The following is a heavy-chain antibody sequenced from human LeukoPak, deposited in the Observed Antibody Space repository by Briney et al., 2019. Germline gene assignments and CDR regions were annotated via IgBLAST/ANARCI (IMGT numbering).Heavy chain of an antibody. CDR3: ARDLWSGYPDDY. CDR1: GYTFTGYY. D-gene: IGHD3-3*01. J-gene: IGHJ4*02. CDR2: INPNSGGT. V-gene: IGHV1-2*02. Sequence: PGASVKVSCKASGYTFTGYYMHWVRQAPGQGLEWMGWINPNSGGTNYAQKFQGRVAMTRDTSISTAYMELSRLRSDDTAVYYCARDLWSGYPDDYWGQGTLVTVSS.